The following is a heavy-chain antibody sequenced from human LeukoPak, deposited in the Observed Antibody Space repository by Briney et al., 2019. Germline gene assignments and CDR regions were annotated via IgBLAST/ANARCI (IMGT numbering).Heavy chain of an antibody. CDR1: GGSISSSSYY. Sequence: SEILSLTCTVSGGSISSSSYYWGWIRQPPGKGLEWIGSISYSGSTYYNPSLKSRVTISVDTSKNQFSLKLSSVTAADTAVYYCARSVDSLLNFDYWGQGTLVTVSS. V-gene: IGHV4-39*01. CDR2: ISYSGST. D-gene: IGHD3-22*01. CDR3: ARSVDSLLNFDY. J-gene: IGHJ4*02.